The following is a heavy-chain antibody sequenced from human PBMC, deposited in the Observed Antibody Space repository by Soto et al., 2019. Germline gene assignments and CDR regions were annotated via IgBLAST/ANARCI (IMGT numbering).Heavy chain of an antibody. J-gene: IGHJ4*02. CDR1: GGSISSSSYY. CDR3: ARRLHLGYCSGGSCYSRPFLTDY. CDR2: IYYSGST. V-gene: IGHV4-39*01. Sequence: SENLSLTCTVSGGSISSSSYYWGWIRQPPGKGLEWIGSIYYSGSTYYNPSLKSRVTISVDTSKNQFSLKLSSVTATDTAVYYCARRLHLGYCSGGSCYSRPFLTDYWGQGTLVTVSS. D-gene: IGHD2-15*01.